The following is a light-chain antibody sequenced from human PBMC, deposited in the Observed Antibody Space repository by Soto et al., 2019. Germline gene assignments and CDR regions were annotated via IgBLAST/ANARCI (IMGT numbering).Light chain of an antibody. V-gene: IGLV4-60*02. CDR3: ETWDSNTHV. CDR2: LEGSGSY. CDR1: SGHSSYI. Sequence: QSVLTQSSSASASLGSSVKLTCTLSSGHSSYIIAWHQQQPGKAPRSLMKLEGSGSYNKGSGVPDRFSGSSSGADRYLTISHLQFEDESDYYCETWDSNTHVFGGGTKLTVL. J-gene: IGLJ3*02.